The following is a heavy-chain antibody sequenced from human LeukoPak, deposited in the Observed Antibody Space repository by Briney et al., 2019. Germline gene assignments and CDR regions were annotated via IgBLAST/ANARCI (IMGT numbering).Heavy chain of an antibody. Sequence: GASVKVSCKASGGTFSSYAISWVRQAPGQGLEWMGIINPSGGSTSYAQKFQGRVTMTRDTSTSTVYMELSSLRSEDTAVYYCARVPRGTYCSSTSCADYWGQGTLVTVSS. CDR2: INPSGGST. CDR3: ARVPRGTYCSSTSCADY. J-gene: IGHJ4*02. V-gene: IGHV1-46*01. CDR1: GGTFSSYA. D-gene: IGHD2-2*01.